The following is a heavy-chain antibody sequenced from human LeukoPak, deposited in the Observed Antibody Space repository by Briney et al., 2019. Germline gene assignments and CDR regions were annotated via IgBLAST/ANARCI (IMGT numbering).Heavy chain of an antibody. CDR1: GGTFSSYA. CDR2: IIPIFGTA. V-gene: IGHV1-69*13. J-gene: IGHJ6*02. Sequence: SVKVSCKAYGGTFSSYAISWVRQAPGQGLEWMGGIIPIFGTANYAQKFQGRVTITADESTSTAYMELSSLRSEDTAVYYCATRSLYGGKVYYYYGMDVWGQGTTVTVSS. CDR3: ATRSLYGGKVYYYYGMDV. D-gene: IGHD4-23*01.